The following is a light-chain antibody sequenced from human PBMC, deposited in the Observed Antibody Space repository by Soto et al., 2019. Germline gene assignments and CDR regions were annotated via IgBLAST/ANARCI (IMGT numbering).Light chain of an antibody. CDR2: GAS. V-gene: IGKV3-20*01. CDR1: QSVSSSY. J-gene: IGKJ2*01. CDR3: QQYGTSPRT. Sequence: EIVLTQSPGTLSLSPGERATLSCRASQSVSSSYLVWYQQKPGQSPRLLIYGASSRATGIPDRFSGSGSGTDFTLTITRLEAEDFAVYYCQQYGTSPRTFGQGTKLEIK.